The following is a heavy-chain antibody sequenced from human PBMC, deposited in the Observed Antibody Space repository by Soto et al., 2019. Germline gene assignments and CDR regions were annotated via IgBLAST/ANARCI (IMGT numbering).Heavy chain of an antibody. CDR3: ARRSYGDYASGIFDY. J-gene: IGHJ4*02. CDR2: IYYSGST. D-gene: IGHD4-17*01. V-gene: IGHV4-61*08. CDR1: GGSISSGDYY. Sequence: PSETLSLTCTVSGGSISSGDYYWSWIRQPPGKGLEWIGYIYYSGSTNYNPSLKSRVTISVDTSKNQFSLKLSSVTAADTAVYYCARRSYGDYASGIFDYWGQGTLLTVSS.